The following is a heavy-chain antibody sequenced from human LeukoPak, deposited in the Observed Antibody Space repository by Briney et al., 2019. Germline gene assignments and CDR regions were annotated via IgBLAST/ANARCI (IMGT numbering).Heavy chain of an antibody. Sequence: PSETLSLTCTVSGGSIGSSSYYWGWIRQPPGKGLEWIGSIYYSGSTYYNPSLKSRVTISVDTSKNQFSLKLSSVTAADTAVYYCARLGALGIAAAGTVDYWGQGTLVTVSS. CDR1: GGSIGSSSYY. V-gene: IGHV4-39*01. CDR2: IYYSGST. D-gene: IGHD6-13*01. J-gene: IGHJ4*02. CDR3: ARLGALGIAAAGTVDY.